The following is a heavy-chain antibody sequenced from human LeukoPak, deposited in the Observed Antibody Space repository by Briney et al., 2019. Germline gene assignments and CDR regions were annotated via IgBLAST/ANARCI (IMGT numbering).Heavy chain of an antibody. CDR2: IWYDGSNK. CDR1: GFTFSSYG. V-gene: IGHV3-33*01. D-gene: IGHD5-18*01. CDR3: ARDRGYFSRFFDC. Sequence: GGSLRLSCAASGFTFSSYGMHWVRQAPGKGLGWVAVIWYDGSNKYYADSVKGRFTISRDNSKNTLYLQMNSLRAEDTAVYYCARDRGYFSRFFDCWGQGTLVTVSS. J-gene: IGHJ4*02.